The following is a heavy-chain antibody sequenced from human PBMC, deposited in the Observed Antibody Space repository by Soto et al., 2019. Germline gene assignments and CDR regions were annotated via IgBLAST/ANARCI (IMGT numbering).Heavy chain of an antibody. CDR1: GYTFTGYY. CDR3: ARGSAYYDFWSGYYSRPHYYYYYMDV. D-gene: IGHD3-3*01. CDR2: INPNSGGT. V-gene: IGHV1-2*04. Sequence: ASVKVSCKASGYTFTGYYMHWVRQAPGQGLEWMGWINPNSGGTNYAQKFQGWVTMTRDTSISTAYMELSRLRSDDTAVYYCARGSAYYDFWSGYYSRPHYYYYYMDVWGKGTTVTVSS. J-gene: IGHJ6*03.